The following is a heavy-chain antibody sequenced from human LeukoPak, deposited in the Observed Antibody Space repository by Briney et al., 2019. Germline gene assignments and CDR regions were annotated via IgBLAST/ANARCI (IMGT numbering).Heavy chain of an antibody. CDR2: IIPIFGTA. J-gene: IGHJ6*03. Sequence: ASVKVSCKASGGTFSSYAISWVRQAPRQGLEWMGGIIPIFGTANYAQKFQGRVTITADESTSTAYMELSSLRSEDTAVYYCARVTDFWSGYVYYMDVWGKGTTVTVSS. CDR3: ARVTDFWSGYVYYMDV. V-gene: IGHV1-69*13. D-gene: IGHD3-3*01. CDR1: GGTFSSYA.